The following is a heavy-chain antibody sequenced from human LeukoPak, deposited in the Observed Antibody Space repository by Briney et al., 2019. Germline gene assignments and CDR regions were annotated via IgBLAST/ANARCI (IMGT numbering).Heavy chain of an antibody. CDR3: ARDPKSQLLLDY. D-gene: IGHD2-2*01. J-gene: IGHJ4*02. CDR1: GYTFTGYY. V-gene: IGHV1-2*02. CDR2: INPYSGAI. Sequence: ASVKVSCKASGYTFTGYYMHWVRQAPGQGLEWMGWINPYSGAINYAQKFQGRVTLTRDTSISTAYMELSRLTSDDTAVYYCARDPKSQLLLDYWGQGTLVTVSS.